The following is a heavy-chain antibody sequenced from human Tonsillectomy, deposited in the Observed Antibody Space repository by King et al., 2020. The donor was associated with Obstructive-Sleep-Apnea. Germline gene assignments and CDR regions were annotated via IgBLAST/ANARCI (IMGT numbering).Heavy chain of an antibody. D-gene: IGHD3-10*01. CDR2: LSAYNGNT. CDR3: ARGPRITMVRGTFDY. CDR1: GYTFTSYG. J-gene: IGHJ4*02. V-gene: IGHV1-18*04. Sequence: VQLVESGAEVKKPGASVKVSCQASGYTFTSYGISWVRQAPGQGLEWMGWLSAYNGNTNYAQKLQGGVTMTTDTSTSTAYMELRGLRSDDTAVYYCARGPRITMVRGTFDYWGQGTLVTVSS.